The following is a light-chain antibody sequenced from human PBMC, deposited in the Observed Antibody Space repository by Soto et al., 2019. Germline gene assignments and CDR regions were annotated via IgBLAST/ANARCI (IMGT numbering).Light chain of an antibody. CDR2: DAS. CDR1: QSISSY. CDR3: QQRTNWPIP. V-gene: IGKV3-11*01. Sequence: SGLTPSPCTLSFSPGERSTLSCMASQSISSYLAWYQQKPGQAPRLLIYDASNRATGIPARFSGSGSGTDFTLTISSLEPEDYAVYHCQQRTNWPIPFAPWLRL. J-gene: IGKJ5*01.